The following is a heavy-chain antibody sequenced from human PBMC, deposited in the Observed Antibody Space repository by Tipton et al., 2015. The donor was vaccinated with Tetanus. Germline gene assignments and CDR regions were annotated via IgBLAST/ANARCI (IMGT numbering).Heavy chain of an antibody. CDR2: ILYGKST. CDR1: GGSISSGSYY. CDR3: ARIRDYWSGYFDF. V-gene: IGHV4-61*01. D-gene: IGHD3-3*01. Sequence: TLSLTCTVSGGSISSGSYYWSWVRQPPGKGLEYLGYILYGKSTHFNPSLQSRLSMSGDPVKNQFSLRLTSVTAADTAVYYCARIRDYWSGYFDFWGQGTPVTVSP. J-gene: IGHJ4*02.